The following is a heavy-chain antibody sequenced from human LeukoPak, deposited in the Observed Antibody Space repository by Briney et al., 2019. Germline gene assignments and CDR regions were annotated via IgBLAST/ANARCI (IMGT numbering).Heavy chain of an antibody. CDR3: ARAYMSGWYGANWFDP. D-gene: IGHD6-19*01. Sequence: PSETLSLTCSVSGGSIGNYYWSWIRQPADRGLEWIGRISSTGSINYNPSLESRVTMSVDTSNNHFSLQLSSVTAADTAVYYCARAYMSGWYGANWFDPWGQGTLVIVSS. J-gene: IGHJ5*02. CDR1: GGSIGNYY. CDR2: ISSTGSI. V-gene: IGHV4-4*07.